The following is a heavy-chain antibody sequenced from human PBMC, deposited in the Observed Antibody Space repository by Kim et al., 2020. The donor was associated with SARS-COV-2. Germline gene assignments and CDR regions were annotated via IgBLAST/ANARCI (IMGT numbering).Heavy chain of an antibody. CDR2: SGNT. D-gene: IGHD3-16*01. J-gene: IGHJ4*02. CDR3: ARGGIKDY. V-gene: IGHV1-8*01. Sequence: SGNTGYAQKFQGRVTMTRNTSISTAYMELSSLRSEDTAVYYCARGGIKDYWGQGTLVTVSS.